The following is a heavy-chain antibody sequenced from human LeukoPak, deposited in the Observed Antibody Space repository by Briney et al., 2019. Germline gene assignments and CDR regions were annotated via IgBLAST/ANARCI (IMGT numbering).Heavy chain of an antibody. D-gene: IGHD2-2*02. CDR1: GYTFTGYY. CDR3: ARSPCGSTSCYIGYYYYYMDV. J-gene: IGHJ6*03. Sequence: ASVKVSCKASGYTFTGYYMYWVRQAPGQGLEWMGWINPNSGGTNYAQKFQGRVTMTRDTSISTAYMELSRLRSDDTAVYYCARSPCGSTSCYIGYYYYYMDVWGKGTTVPVSS. V-gene: IGHV1-2*02. CDR2: INPNSGGT.